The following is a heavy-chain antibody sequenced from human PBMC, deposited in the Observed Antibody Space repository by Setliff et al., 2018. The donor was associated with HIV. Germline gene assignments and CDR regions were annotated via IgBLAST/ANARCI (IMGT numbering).Heavy chain of an antibody. CDR2: IYTDENT. CDR3: ARGGAVSADFDS. D-gene: IGHD3-16*01. CDR1: GGSINSYY. J-gene: IGHJ5*01. V-gene: IGHV4-4*07. Sequence: SETLSLTCIVSGGSINSYYWSWIRQPAGKGLAWIGRIYTDENTNYKPSLKSRLTISVDTSKNQFSLSLNSVTAADTAVYFCARGGAVSADFDSWGQGTLVTVSS.